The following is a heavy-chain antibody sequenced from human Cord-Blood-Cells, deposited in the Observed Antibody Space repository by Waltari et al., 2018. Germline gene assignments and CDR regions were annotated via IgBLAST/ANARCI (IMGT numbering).Heavy chain of an antibody. V-gene: IGHV4-39*01. CDR2: IYYSGST. CDR3: ARRYCSSTSCYWYFDL. J-gene: IGHJ2*01. Sequence: QLQLQESGPGLVKPSETLSLTCTVSGGSISRSSYYWGWIRQPPGKGLEWIGSIYYSGSTYYNPSLKSRVTISVDTSKNQFSLKLSSVTAADTAVYYCARRYCSSTSCYWYFDLWGRGTLVTVSS. D-gene: IGHD2-2*01. CDR1: GGSISRSSYY.